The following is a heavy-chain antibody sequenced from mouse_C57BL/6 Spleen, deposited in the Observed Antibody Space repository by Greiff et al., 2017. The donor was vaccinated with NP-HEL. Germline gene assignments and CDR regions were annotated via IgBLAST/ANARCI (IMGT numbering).Heavy chain of an antibody. CDR1: GYTFTSYW. J-gene: IGHJ4*01. CDR3: ARGTYYSNYDYAMDY. Sequence: VQLQQSGAELVMPGASVKLSCKASGYTFTSYWMHWVKQRPGQGLEWIGEIDPSDSYTNYNQKFKGKSTLTVDKSSSTAYMQLSSLTSEDSAVYYCARGTYYSNYDYAMDYWGQGTSVTVSS. CDR2: IDPSDSYT. D-gene: IGHD2-5*01. V-gene: IGHV1-69*01.